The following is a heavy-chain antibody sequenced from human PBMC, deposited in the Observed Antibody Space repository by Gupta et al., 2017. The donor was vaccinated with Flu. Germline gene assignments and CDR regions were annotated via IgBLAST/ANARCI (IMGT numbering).Heavy chain of an antibody. V-gene: IGHV3-30*18. CDR1: GFTFRTYG. D-gene: IGHD3-9*01. CDR3: EKNDWVEGHTGYVDY. J-gene: IGHJ4*02. CDR2: ISHDGTII. Sequence: GFTFRTYGIHWGRQGPGKGLEGVAVISHDGTIIHYGDSGKGRFTTSRDNSKNTVYMQMNSLRAEDTAVYYCEKNDWVEGHTGYVDYWGQGTLVTVSS.